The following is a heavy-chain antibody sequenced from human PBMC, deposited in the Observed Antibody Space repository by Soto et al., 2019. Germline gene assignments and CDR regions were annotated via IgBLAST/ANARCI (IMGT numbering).Heavy chain of an antibody. CDR1: GFTFSSYG. D-gene: IGHD6-19*01. J-gene: IGHJ4*02. V-gene: IGHV3-30*18. CDR3: AKDYSSGWPSFDY. CDR2: ISYDGSNK. Sequence: PGGSLRLSCAASGFTFSSYGMHWVRQAPGKGLEWVAVISYDGSNKYYADSVKGRFTISRDNSKNTLYLQMNSLRAEDTAVYYCAKDYSSGWPSFDYWGQGTLVTVSS.